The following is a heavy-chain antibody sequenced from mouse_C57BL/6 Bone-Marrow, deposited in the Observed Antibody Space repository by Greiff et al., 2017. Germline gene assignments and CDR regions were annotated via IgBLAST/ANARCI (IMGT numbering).Heavy chain of an antibody. CDR2: IDPSDSYT. Sequence: QVQLQQPGAELVKPGASVKLSCKASGYTFTSYWMQWVKQRPGQGLEWIGEIDPSDSYTNYNQKFKGKATLTVDTSSSTAYMQLSSLTSEDSAVYYCARSTGYVDYFDDWGQGTTLTVSS. V-gene: IGHV1-50*01. D-gene: IGHD3-2*02. CDR3: ARSTGYVDYFDD. CDR1: GYTFTSYW. J-gene: IGHJ2*01.